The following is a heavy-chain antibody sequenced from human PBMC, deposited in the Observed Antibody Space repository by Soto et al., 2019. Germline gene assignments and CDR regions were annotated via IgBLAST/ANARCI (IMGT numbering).Heavy chain of an antibody. Sequence: ASVKVSCKASGYTFTSYDINWVRQATGQGLEWMGWMNPNSGNTGYAQKFQGRVTMTRNTSISTAYMELSSLRSEDTAVYYCARAYSHPSDYDFWSGSPWTQPYYGMDVWGQGTTVTVSS. CDR1: GYTFTSYD. D-gene: IGHD3-3*01. V-gene: IGHV1-8*01. CDR2: MNPNSGNT. J-gene: IGHJ6*02. CDR3: ARAYSHPSDYDFWSGSPWTQPYYGMDV.